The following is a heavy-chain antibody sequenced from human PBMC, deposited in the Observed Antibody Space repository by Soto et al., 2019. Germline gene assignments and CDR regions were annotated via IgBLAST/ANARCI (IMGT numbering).Heavy chain of an antibody. D-gene: IGHD2-21*02. CDR3: ARDMSGCSSSDCYLSGWFDP. V-gene: IGHV4-30-2*01. CDR2: IYQSGST. Sequence: PSETLSITCTVSGAPITSGAYSWSWIRQPPGKGLEWIGFIYQSGSTHYNPSLKSRVTISVDRSKNHFSLQLTSLTAADTAVYYCARDMSGCSSSDCYLSGWFDPWGPGTLVTVSS. J-gene: IGHJ5*02. CDR1: GAPITSGAYS.